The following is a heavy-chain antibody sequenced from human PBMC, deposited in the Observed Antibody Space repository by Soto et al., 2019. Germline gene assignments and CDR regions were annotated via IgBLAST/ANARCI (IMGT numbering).Heavy chain of an antibody. V-gene: IGHV3-53*01. CDR2: IYIGGST. D-gene: IGHD3-9*01. CDR1: GFTVNTNH. CDR3: ARTLVRYFADA. Sequence: GGSLRLSCAASGFTVNTNHMSLIRQAPGKGLEWVSVIYIGGSTYYADSVKGRFTISRDGSKNTMYLQMNNLRAEDTAVYYCARTLVRYFADAWGQGTTVTVSS. J-gene: IGHJ6*02.